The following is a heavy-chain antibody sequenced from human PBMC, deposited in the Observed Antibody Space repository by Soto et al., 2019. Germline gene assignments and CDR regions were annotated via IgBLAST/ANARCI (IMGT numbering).Heavy chain of an antibody. CDR3: ARDQMGFGVVTAIPGYYGMDV. D-gene: IGHD2-21*02. J-gene: IGHJ6*02. CDR2: ISAYNGNT. V-gene: IGHV1-18*01. CDR1: GYTFTSYG. Sequence: GALVKVSCKASGYTFTSYGISRVRQAPGQGLEWMGWISAYNGNTNCAQKLQGRVTMTTDTSTSTAYMELRSLRSDDTAVYYCARDQMGFGVVTAIPGYYGMDVWGQGTTVTVSS.